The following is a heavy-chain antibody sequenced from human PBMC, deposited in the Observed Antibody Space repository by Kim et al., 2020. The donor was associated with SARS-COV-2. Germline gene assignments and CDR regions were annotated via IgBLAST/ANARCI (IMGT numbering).Heavy chain of an antibody. V-gene: IGHV3-33*01. CDR2: K. Sequence: KNNAETEKGRFIVSRDNSNNPRYLQVNSLKAEDTAVYYCARDFTADYFDYWGQGTLVTVSS. CDR3: ARDFTADYFDY. D-gene: IGHD2-21*02. J-gene: IGHJ4*02.